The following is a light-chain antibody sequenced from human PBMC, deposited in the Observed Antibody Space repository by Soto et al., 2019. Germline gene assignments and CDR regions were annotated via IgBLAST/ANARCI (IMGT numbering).Light chain of an antibody. Sequence: EILLTQCPGTRSLSPGERATLSCMASQSVSSNYLAWFQKKXGQDPRXXIYAASSRATGIPDRFSGSGSGTDFNLTISRLETEDFAVYYCQQYGSSPQTFGQGTKVDIK. V-gene: IGKV3-20*01. CDR1: QSVSSNY. CDR2: AAS. CDR3: QQYGSSPQT. J-gene: IGKJ1*01.